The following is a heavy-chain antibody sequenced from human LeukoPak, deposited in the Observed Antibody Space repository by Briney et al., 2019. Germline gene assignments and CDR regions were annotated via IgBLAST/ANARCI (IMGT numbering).Heavy chain of an antibody. CDR2: ISYDGSIK. CDR3: AKEAGIAVAGSGLDAFDI. V-gene: IGHV3-30*18. Sequence: GGSLRLSCAASGFTFSSYGMHWVRQAPGKGLEWVAVISYDGSIKYYADSVKGRFTISRDNSKNTLYLQMNSLRAEDTAVYYCAKEAGIAVAGSGLDAFDIWGQGTMVTVSS. D-gene: IGHD6-19*01. J-gene: IGHJ3*02. CDR1: GFTFSSYG.